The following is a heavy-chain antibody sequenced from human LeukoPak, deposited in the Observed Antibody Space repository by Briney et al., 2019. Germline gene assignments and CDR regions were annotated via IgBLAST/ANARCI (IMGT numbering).Heavy chain of an antibody. V-gene: IGHV4-31*03. J-gene: IGHJ4*02. CDR3: ARDRGPYSGYDSYYFDY. D-gene: IGHD5-12*01. Sequence: SGTLSLTCTVSGGSISSGGYYWSWIRQHPGKGLEWIGYIYYSGSTYYNPSLKSRVTISVDTSKNQFSLKLSSVTAADTAVYYCARDRGPYSGYDSYYFDYWGQGTLVTVSS. CDR1: GGSISSGGYY. CDR2: IYYSGST.